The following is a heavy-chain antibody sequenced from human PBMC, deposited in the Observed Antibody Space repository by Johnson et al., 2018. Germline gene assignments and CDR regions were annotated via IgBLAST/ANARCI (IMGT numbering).Heavy chain of an antibody. Sequence: QVQLVQSGGGVVQPGRSLRLSCAASGFTFTNFAIHWVRQAPGKGLEWVAVISYDGSNEFYADSVKGRFTISRDNSKNTLSLQMNSLRPGATAVYYCERDQRSYGSGTYDTPFGGAQNGGQGTLVTVSS. J-gene: IGHJ1*01. CDR2: ISYDGSNE. D-gene: IGHD3-10*01. CDR1: GFTFTNFA. V-gene: IGHV3-30-3*01. CDR3: ERDQRSYGSGTYDTPFGGAQN.